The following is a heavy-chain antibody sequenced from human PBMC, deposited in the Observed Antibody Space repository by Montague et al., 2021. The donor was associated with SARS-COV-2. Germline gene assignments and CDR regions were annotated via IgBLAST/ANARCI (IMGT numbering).Heavy chain of an antibody. V-gene: IGHV5-51*01. D-gene: IGHD3-10*01. CDR1: GYTFTNYW. CDR3: ARQSRNYYGSGRENFDP. Sequence: QSGAEVKKPGESLKISCKGSGYTFTNYWIAWVRQMPGKGLEWMGIIYPGDSDTRYSPSFQGQVTISDDKSISTVYLQWSSLRASDSAMYYCARQSRNYYGSGRENFDPWGQGTLVTVSS. CDR2: IYPGDSDT. J-gene: IGHJ5*02.